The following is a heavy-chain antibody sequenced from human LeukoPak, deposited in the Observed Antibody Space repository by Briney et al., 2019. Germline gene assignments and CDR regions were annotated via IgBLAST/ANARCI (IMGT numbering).Heavy chain of an antibody. CDR3: ARIAVTTGPDY. J-gene: IGHJ4*02. CDR1: GGSISSYY. Sequence: SETLSLTCTVSGGSISSYYWSWIRQPPGKGLEWIGYIYDSGSTNYNPSLKSRVTISVDTSKNQFSLKLSSVTAADTAVYYCARIAVTTGPDYWGQGTLVTVSS. V-gene: IGHV4-59*01. CDR2: IYDSGST. D-gene: IGHD4-17*01.